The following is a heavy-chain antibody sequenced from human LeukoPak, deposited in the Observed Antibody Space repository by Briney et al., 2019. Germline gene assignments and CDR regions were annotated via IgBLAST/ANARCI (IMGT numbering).Heavy chain of an antibody. Sequence: SVTLSFTCNVSGGSINGYYWTWIRQPPQKGLEWIGYMFYNGNTNYNPSLKSRATISVDTSQNQISLRLASVTAADTGTYHCARLTREDGVDVWGQGTTVTVSS. CDR3: ARLTREDGVDV. J-gene: IGHJ6*02. CDR1: GGSINGYY. CDR2: MFYNGNT. V-gene: IGHV4-59*08.